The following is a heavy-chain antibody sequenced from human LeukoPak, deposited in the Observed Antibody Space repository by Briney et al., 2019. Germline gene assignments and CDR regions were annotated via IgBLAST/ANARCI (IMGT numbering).Heavy chain of an antibody. V-gene: IGHV3-21*01. CDR3: ARGDIALAGRLDY. J-gene: IGHJ4*02. CDR1: AFTFSTCS. CDR2: ISRGSSYI. Sequence: GGSLRLSCAASAFTFSTCSMTWVRQAPGKGLEWVSSISRGSSYIYYADSLKGRFTISRDNAKNSLYLQMNSLRAEDTAVYYCARGDIALAGRLDYWGQGTLVTVSS. D-gene: IGHD6-19*01.